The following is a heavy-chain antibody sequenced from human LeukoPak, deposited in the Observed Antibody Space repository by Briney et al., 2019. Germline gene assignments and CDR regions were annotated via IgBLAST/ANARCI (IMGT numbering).Heavy chain of an antibody. D-gene: IGHD1-26*01. CDR1: GFTFSSYA. CDR2: ISGSGGST. V-gene: IGHV3-23*01. J-gene: IGHJ3*02. Sequence: PGGSLRLSCAASGFTFSSYAMSWVRQAPGKGLEWVSTISGSGGSTYYADSVRGRFTISRDNSKNTLYLQMNSLRAEDTAVYYCARVIIVGATGIWGQGTMVTVSS. CDR3: ARVIIVGATGI.